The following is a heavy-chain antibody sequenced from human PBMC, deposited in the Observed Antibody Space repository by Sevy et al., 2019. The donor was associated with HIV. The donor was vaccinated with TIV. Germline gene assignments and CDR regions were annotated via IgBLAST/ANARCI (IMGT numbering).Heavy chain of an antibody. J-gene: IGHJ6*02. D-gene: IGHD3-22*01. CDR3: ARDGDSSGYYGMDV. V-gene: IGHV3-48*02. Sequence: GGSLKLSCAASGFTFSSYSMNWVRQAPGKGLEWVSYISSSSSTIYYADSVKGRFTISRDNAKNSLYLQMNSLRDEDTAVYYCARDGDSSGYYGMDVWGQGTTVTVSS. CDR1: GFTFSSYS. CDR2: ISSSSSTI.